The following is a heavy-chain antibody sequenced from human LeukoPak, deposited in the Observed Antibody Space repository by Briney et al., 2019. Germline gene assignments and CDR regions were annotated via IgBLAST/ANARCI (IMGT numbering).Heavy chain of an antibody. CDR3: ARHRSYYYGSGRAGGRTEIEY. D-gene: IGHD3-10*01. CDR1: GGSISSSNW. Sequence: SETLSLTCAVSGGSISSSNWWSWVRQPPGKGLEWIGEIYHSGSTNYNPSLSSRVTISVDTSKNQFSLKLSSVTAADTAVYYCARHRSYYYGSGRAGGRTEIEYWGQGTLVTVSS. V-gene: IGHV4-4*02. CDR2: IYHSGST. J-gene: IGHJ4*02.